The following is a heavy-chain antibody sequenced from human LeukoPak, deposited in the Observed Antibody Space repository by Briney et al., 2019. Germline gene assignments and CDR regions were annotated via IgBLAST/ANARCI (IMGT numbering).Heavy chain of an antibody. J-gene: IGHJ4*02. V-gene: IGHV3-30*18. CDR3: AKVAAYYYDSSGYYFDY. Sequence: GGSLRLSCAASGFTFSSYGMHWVRQAPGKGLEWAAVISYDGSNKYYADSVKGRFTISRDNSKNTLYLQMNSLRAEDTAVYYCAKVAAYYYDSSGYYFDYWGQGTLVTVSS. CDR2: ISYDGSNK. D-gene: IGHD3-22*01. CDR1: GFTFSSYG.